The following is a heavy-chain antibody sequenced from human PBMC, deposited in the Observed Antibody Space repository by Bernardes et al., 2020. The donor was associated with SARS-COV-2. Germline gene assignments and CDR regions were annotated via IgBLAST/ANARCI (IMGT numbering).Heavy chain of an antibody. J-gene: IGHJ4*02. CDR1: GGSNNYYY. D-gene: IGHD1-1*01. Sequence: SETLSLTCTVSGGSNNYYYWNWIRQPAGKGLEWIGRIYSSGSTYYNPSLKSRLTMSVDTSKNQFSLNLSSVTAADTAVYYCARQLAGGDYFEYWGQGTLVTVSS. CDR2: IYSSGST. CDR3: ARQLAGGDYFEY. V-gene: IGHV4-4*07.